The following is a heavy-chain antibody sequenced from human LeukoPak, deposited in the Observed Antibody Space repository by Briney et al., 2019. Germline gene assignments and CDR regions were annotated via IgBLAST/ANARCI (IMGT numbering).Heavy chain of an antibody. Sequence: PGGSLRLSCAASGFTFSSYAMSWVRQAPGKGLEWVSAISGSGGSTYYADSVKGRFTISRDNSKDTLYLQMNSLRAEDTAVYYCARANSREGAVANYWGQGTLVTVSS. CDR2: ISGSGGST. CDR3: ARANSREGAVANY. CDR1: GFTFSSYA. J-gene: IGHJ4*02. D-gene: IGHD6-19*01. V-gene: IGHV3-23*01.